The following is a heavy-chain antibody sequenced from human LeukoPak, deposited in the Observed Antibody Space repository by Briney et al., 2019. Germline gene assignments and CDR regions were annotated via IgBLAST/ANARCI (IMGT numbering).Heavy chain of an antibody. CDR3: ARTAAGKRNWFDP. D-gene: IGHD6-13*01. J-gene: IGHJ5*02. Sequence: WASVKVSCKASGYTFTGYYMHWVRQAPGQGLEWMGWINPNSGGTNYAQKFQGRVTMTRDTSISTAYMELSRLRSDDTAVYYCARTAAGKRNWFDPWGQGTLVTVSS. CDR2: INPNSGGT. V-gene: IGHV1-2*02. CDR1: GYTFTGYY.